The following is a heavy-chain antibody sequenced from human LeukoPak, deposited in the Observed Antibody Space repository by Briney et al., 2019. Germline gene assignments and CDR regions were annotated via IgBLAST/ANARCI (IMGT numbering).Heavy chain of an antibody. D-gene: IGHD4-17*01. V-gene: IGHV4-34*01. Sequence: ASETLSLTCAVYGGSFSGYYWSWIRQPPGKGLEWIGEINHSGSTNYNPSLKSRVTISVDTSKNQFSLKLSSVTAADTAVYYCARVRGLRDYFDYWGRGTLVTVSS. CDR3: ARVRGLRDYFDY. CDR1: GGSFSGYY. CDR2: INHSGST. J-gene: IGHJ4*02.